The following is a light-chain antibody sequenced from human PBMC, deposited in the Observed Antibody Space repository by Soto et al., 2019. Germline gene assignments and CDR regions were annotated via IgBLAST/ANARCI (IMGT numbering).Light chain of an antibody. CDR1: SSDVGGYNY. CDR2: DVT. CDR3: SSYTNSNTVL. J-gene: IGLJ2*01. Sequence: QSALTQPASVSGSPGQSITISCTGTSSDVGGYNYVSWYQQHPGKAPKLMIYDVTNRPSGVSNRFSGSKSGNTASLTISGLHAEDEADYYCSSYTNSNTVLFGGGTKLTVL. V-gene: IGLV2-14*01.